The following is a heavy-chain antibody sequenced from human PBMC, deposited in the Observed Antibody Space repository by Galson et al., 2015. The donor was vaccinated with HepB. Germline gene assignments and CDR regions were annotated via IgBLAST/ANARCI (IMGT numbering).Heavy chain of an antibody. V-gene: IGHV3-21*01. Sequence: SLRLSCAASGFTFSSYSMNWVRQAPGKGLEWVSSISSSSSYIYYADSVKGRFTISRDNAKNSLYLQMNSLRAEDTAVYYCARELRFLEWFKYYYGMDVWGQGTTVTVSS. D-gene: IGHD3-3*01. J-gene: IGHJ6*02. CDR2: ISSSSSYI. CDR3: ARELRFLEWFKYYYGMDV. CDR1: GFTFSSYS.